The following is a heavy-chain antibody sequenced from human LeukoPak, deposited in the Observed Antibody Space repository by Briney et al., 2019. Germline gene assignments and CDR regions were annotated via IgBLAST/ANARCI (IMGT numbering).Heavy chain of an antibody. CDR2: IYYSGST. CDR3: AGNPPYYYDSSGYSDLVQFDY. V-gene: IGHV4-59*01. J-gene: IGHJ4*02. D-gene: IGHD3-22*01. CDR1: GGSISGYY. Sequence: PSETLSLTCTVSGGSISGYYWSWIRQPPGKGLEWIGYIYYSGSTNYNPSLKSRVTISVDTSKNQFSLKLSSVTAADTAVYYCAGNPPYYYDSSGYSDLVQFDYWGQGTLVTVSS.